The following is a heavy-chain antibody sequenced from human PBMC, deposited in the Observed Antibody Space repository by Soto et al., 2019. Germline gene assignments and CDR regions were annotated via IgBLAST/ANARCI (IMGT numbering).Heavy chain of an antibody. D-gene: IGHD2-2*01. CDR2: INTAGSTK. Sequence: GALRLSCAASGFTCSSYSMNWVRQAPGKGLEWVSYINTAGSTKYYAESVKGRFTISRDNARNSLFLQMNSLRAEDTAVYYCARAECSTPNCLTAYYSYGLDVWGQGTTVTVSS. J-gene: IGHJ6*02. CDR1: GFTCSSYS. CDR3: ARAECSTPNCLTAYYSYGLDV. V-gene: IGHV3-48*04.